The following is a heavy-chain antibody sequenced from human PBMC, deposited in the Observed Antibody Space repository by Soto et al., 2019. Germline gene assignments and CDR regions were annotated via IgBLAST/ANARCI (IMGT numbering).Heavy chain of an antibody. Sequence: QLQLRESGPRLVRPSETLSLTCTVSGGSISSSSYYWGWIRQPPGKGLEWIGNIRYSGNTYYNPSLKSRVTMSVDTSKSQFSLDLTSVTAADTAVYYCANSLGPTTGIDYWGQGTLVTVSS. D-gene: IGHD1-26*01. CDR2: IRYSGNT. CDR1: GGSISSSSYY. CDR3: ANSLGPTTGIDY. V-gene: IGHV4-39*01. J-gene: IGHJ4*02.